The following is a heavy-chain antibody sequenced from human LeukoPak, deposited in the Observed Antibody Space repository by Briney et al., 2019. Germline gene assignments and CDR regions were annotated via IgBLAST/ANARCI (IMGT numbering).Heavy chain of an antibody. J-gene: IGHJ4*02. Sequence: PSETLSLTCAVYGGSFSGYYWSWIRQPPGKGLEWIGEINHSGSTNYNPSLKSRVTISVDTSKNQFSLKLSFVTAADTAVYYCASPSVYCSGGSCYSPYDYWGQGTLVTVSS. D-gene: IGHD2-15*01. CDR3: ASPSVYCSGGSCYSPYDY. CDR2: INHSGST. CDR1: GGSFSGYY. V-gene: IGHV4-34*01.